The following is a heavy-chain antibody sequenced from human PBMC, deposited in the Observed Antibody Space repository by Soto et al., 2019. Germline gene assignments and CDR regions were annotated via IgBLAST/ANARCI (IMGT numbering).Heavy chain of an antibody. CDR2: INSDGSGT. D-gene: IGHD2-15*01. Sequence: EVQLVESGGGLVQPGGSLRLSCAASGFDFSNSWIHWVRQGPGKGLVWVSHINSDGSGTTYADSVKGRFTISRDNAKNTVYLQMNSLRAGNTAVYYCAKDTAYAMVVWGQGTRVTVSS. CDR1: GFDFSNSW. V-gene: IGHV3-74*01. CDR3: AKDTAYAMVV. J-gene: IGHJ6*02.